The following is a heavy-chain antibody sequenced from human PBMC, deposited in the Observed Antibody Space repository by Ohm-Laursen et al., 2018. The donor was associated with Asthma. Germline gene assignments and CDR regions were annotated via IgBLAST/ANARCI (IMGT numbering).Heavy chain of an antibody. J-gene: IGHJ4*02. V-gene: IGHV3-21*01. CDR2: ISSSSSYI. CDR3: ARDGEDIPLSSYYFDY. Sequence: GSLRLSCSASGFTFSSYSMNWVRQAPGKGLEWVSSISSSSSYIYYADSVKGRFTISRDNAKNSLYLQMNSLRAEDTAVYYCARDGEDIPLSSYYFDYWGQGTLVTVSS. D-gene: IGHD2-15*01. CDR1: GFTFSSYS.